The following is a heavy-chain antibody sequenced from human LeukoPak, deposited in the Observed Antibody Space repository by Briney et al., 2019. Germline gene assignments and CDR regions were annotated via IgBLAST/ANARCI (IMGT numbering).Heavy chain of an antibody. D-gene: IGHD4-17*01. J-gene: IGHJ6*02. CDR3: ARSKDYGDHYYYYYGMDV. V-gene: IGHV3-30-3*01. Sequence: PGGSLRLSCAASGFTFSSYAMHWVRQAPGKGLEWVAVISYDGSNKYYADSVKGRFTISRDNSKNTLYLQMNSLRAEGTAVYYCARSKDYGDHYYYYYGMDVWGQGTTVTVSS. CDR1: GFTFSSYA. CDR2: ISYDGSNK.